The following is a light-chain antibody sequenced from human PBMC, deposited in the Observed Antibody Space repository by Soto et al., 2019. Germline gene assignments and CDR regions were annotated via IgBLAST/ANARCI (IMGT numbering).Light chain of an antibody. CDR2: DVK. V-gene: IGLV2-14*03. J-gene: IGLJ2*01. Sequence: QSALTQPASVSGSPGQSIAISCTGTSSYVGAFDYVSWYQQHPGKAPRVMIYDVKNRPSGISDRFSGSKSGNTASLTISGLQAEDEADYYCSSYTTNSSVIFGGGTKLTVL. CDR1: SSYVGAFDY. CDR3: SSYTTNSSVI.